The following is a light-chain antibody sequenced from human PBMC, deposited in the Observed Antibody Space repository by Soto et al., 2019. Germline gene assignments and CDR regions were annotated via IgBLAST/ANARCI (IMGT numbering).Light chain of an antibody. V-gene: IGLV1-40*01. J-gene: IGLJ1*01. CDR1: SSNIGAGYD. CDR2: GNS. Sequence: QSVLTQPPSVSGAPVQRVTISCTGSSSNIGAGYDVHWYQQLPGTAPKLLIYGNSNRPSGVPDRFSGSKSGTSASLAITGLQAEDEADYYCQSDDSSLSGYVFGTGTKLTVL. CDR3: QSDDSSLSGYV.